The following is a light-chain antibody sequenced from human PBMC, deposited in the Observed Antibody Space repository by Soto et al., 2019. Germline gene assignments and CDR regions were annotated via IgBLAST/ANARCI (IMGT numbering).Light chain of an antibody. Sequence: DIQMTQTPSTLAASVGDRVTITCRASQSISSWLAWYQQQPGKAPKILIYDASSLESGVPSSFSGSGSGTEFTLTIRSLQPDDFATYYCLQYNSYSAXGHGTKVDI. CDR1: QSISSW. CDR2: DAS. CDR3: LQYNSYSA. J-gene: IGKJ1*01. V-gene: IGKV1-5*01.